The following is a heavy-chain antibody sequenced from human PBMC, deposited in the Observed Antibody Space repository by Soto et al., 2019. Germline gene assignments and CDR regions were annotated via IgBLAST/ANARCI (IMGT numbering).Heavy chain of an antibody. J-gene: IGHJ4*02. CDR3: ARGRVDDSSGYYYVRYRARFDY. D-gene: IGHD3-22*01. CDR1: GGSISSSNW. V-gene: IGHV4-4*02. CDR2: IYHSGST. Sequence: PSETLSLTCAVSGGSISSSNWWSWVRQPPGKGLEWIGEIYHSGSTNYNPSLKSRVTISVDKSKNQFSLKLSSVTAADTAVYYCARGRVDDSSGYYYVRYRARFDYWGQGTLVTVSS.